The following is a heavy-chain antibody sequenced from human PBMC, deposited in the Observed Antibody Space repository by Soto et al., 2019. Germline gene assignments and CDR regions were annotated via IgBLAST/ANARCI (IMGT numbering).Heavy chain of an antibody. J-gene: IGHJ6*02. CDR1: GGSISSYY. CDR3: AREDFYHGMHV. V-gene: IGHV4-59*01. D-gene: IGHD3-3*01. Sequence: SETLSLTCTVSGGSISSYYWSWIRQPPGKGLEWIGYMYKSESTNYNPSLQSRVTISVDTSRNQFSLKLSFVTAADTAVYYCAREDFYHGMHVWGQGTTVTVSS. CDR2: MYKSEST.